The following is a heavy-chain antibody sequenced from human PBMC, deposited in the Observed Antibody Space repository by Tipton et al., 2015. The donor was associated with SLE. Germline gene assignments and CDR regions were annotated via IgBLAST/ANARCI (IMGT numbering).Heavy chain of an antibody. D-gene: IGHD1-26*01. CDR1: GFTVSSNY. Sequence: SLRLSCAASGFTVSSNYMSWVRQAPGKGLEWVSVIYSGGSTYYADSVKGRFTTSRDNSKNTLYLQMNSLRAEDTAVYYCARASYSGSDGYWGQGTLVTVSS. V-gene: IGHV3-53*05. CDR3: ARASYSGSDGY. CDR2: IYSGGST. J-gene: IGHJ4*02.